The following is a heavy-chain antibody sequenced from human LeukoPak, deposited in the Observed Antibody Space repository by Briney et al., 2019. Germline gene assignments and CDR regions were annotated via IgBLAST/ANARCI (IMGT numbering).Heavy chain of an antibody. CDR3: ARNHRGYSYGFYYYGMDV. CDR2: IWYDGSNK. V-gene: IGHV3-33*01. J-gene: IGHJ6*02. CDR1: GFTFSSYG. D-gene: IGHD5-18*01. Sequence: GGSLRLSCAASGFTFSSYGMHWVRQAPGKGLEWVAVIWYDGSNKYYADSVKGRFTISRDNSKNTLYLQMNSLRAEDTAVYYCARNHRGYSYGFYYYGMDVWGQGTAVTVSS.